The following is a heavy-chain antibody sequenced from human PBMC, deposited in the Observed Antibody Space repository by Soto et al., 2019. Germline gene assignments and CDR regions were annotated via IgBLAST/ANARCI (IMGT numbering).Heavy chain of an antibody. CDR1: GFTFNTYG. J-gene: IGHJ4*02. V-gene: IGHV3-30*18. Sequence: QVQLVESGGAVVQPGKSLRLSCAASGFTFNTYGMYWVRQAPGKGLEWVAAISHDGSNKYHADSVKGRFTISRDNSKNTLYLQMNSLRVEDTAVYYCAKDIVRYTYGACDYWGQGALVTVSS. CDR3: AKDIVRYTYGACDY. D-gene: IGHD5-18*01. CDR2: ISHDGSNK.